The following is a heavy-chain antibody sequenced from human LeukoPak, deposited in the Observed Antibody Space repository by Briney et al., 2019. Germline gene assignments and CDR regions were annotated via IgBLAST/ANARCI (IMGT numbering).Heavy chain of an antibody. J-gene: IGHJ6*03. CDR2: IYPGDSDT. Sequence: GESLKISCKGSGYSFTSYWIGWVRQMPGKGLEWMGIIYPGDSDTRYSPSFQGQATISADKSISTAYLQWSSLKASDTAMYYCAKHSSGWYTPASYMDVWGKGTTVTVSS. D-gene: IGHD6-19*01. CDR3: AKHSSGWYTPASYMDV. CDR1: GYSFTSYW. V-gene: IGHV5-51*01.